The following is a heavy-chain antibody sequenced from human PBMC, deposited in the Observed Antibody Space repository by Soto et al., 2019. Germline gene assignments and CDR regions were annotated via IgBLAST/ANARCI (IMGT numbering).Heavy chain of an antibody. D-gene: IGHD5-12*01. J-gene: IGHJ6*02. Sequence: ASVKVSCKASGGTFSSYAISWVRQAPGQGLEWMGGIIPIFGTANYAQKFQGRVTITADKSTSTAYMELSSLRSEDTAVYYCARDARVDIVATTTRYYYYGMDVWGQGTTVTVSS. CDR2: IIPIFGTA. CDR3: ARDARVDIVATTTRYYYYGMDV. V-gene: IGHV1-69*06. CDR1: GGTFSSYA.